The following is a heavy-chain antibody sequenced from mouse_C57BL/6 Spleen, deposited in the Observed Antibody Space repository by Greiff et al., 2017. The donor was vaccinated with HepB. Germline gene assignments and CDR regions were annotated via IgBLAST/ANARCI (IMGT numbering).Heavy chain of an antibody. J-gene: IGHJ2*01. Sequence: QVQLQQPGAELVRPGSSVKLSCKASGYTFTSYWMHWVKQRPIQGLEWIGNIDPSDSETHYNQKFKDKATLTVDKSSSTAYMQLSSLTSEDSAVYYCARGDYYGSSPHYWGQGTTLTVSS. V-gene: IGHV1-52*01. CDR1: GYTFTSYW. CDR2: IDPSDSET. CDR3: ARGDYYGSSPHY. D-gene: IGHD1-1*01.